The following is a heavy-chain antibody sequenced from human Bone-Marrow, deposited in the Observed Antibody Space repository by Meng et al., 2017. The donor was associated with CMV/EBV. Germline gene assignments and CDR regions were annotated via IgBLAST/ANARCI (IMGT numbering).Heavy chain of an antibody. D-gene: IGHD1-26*01. J-gene: IGHJ4*02. V-gene: IGHV1-2*02. CDR1: GYTFTGYY. Sequence: ASVKVSCKASGYTFTGYYMHWVRQAPGQGLEWMGWINLNSGGTNDAQKFQGRVTMTRDTSISTAYMELSRLRTDDTAVDSCARWPKLGCRVGATGGVVYWGQGTLVTVSS. CDR3: ARWPKLGCRVGATGGVVY. CDR2: INLNSGGT.